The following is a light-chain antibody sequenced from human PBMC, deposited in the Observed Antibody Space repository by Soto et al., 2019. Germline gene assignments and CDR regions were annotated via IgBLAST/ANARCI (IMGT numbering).Light chain of an antibody. J-gene: IGKJ1*01. CDR3: QQYCSSPWT. V-gene: IGKV3-20*01. CDR1: QSVSSSY. Sequence: EIGLTQSPGTLSLSPGERATLSCRASQSVSSSYLAWYQQKPGQAHRLLIYGASSRATGIPDRFSGSGSGTDFTLTISRLEPEYLAVYYCQQYCSSPWTLGQGTKVEIK. CDR2: GAS.